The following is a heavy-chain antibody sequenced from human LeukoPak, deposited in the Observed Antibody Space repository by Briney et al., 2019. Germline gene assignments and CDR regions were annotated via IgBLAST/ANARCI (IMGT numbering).Heavy chain of an antibody. CDR3: ARVVSGDYLSYYYYYYMDV. CDR2: INHSGST. J-gene: IGHJ6*03. V-gene: IGHV4-34*01. D-gene: IGHD4-17*01. Sequence: TASETLSLTCAVYGGSFSGYYWSWIRQPPGKGLEWIGEINHSGSTNYNPSLKSRVTISVDTSKNQFSLKLSSVTAADTAVYYCARVVSGDYLSYYYYYYMDVWGKGTTVTISS. CDR1: GGSFSGYY.